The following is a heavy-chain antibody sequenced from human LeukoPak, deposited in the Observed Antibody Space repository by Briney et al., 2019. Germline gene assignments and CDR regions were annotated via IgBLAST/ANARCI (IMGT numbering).Heavy chain of an antibody. CDR1: GFTFSSYG. CDR3: AKDRSSGWSDAFDI. V-gene: IGHV3-33*06. Sequence: PGGSLRLSCAASGFTFSSYGMHWVRQAPGKGLEWVAVIWYDGSNKYYADSVKGRFTISRDNSKNTLYLQMNSLRAEDTAVYYCAKDRSSGWSDAFDIWGQGTMVTV. J-gene: IGHJ3*02. D-gene: IGHD6-19*01. CDR2: IWYDGSNK.